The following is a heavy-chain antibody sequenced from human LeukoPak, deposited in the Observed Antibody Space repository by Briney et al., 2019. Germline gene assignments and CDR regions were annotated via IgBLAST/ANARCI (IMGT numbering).Heavy chain of an antibody. CDR2: IYYSGST. J-gene: IGHJ4*02. CDR3: ARTTHDILSQVWFGDLLSTVR. CDR1: CGSISSSSYD. D-gene: IGHD3-10*01. Sequence: SETLSLTCTVSCGSISSSSYDWGWIRQPPGKGLEWIGSIYYSGSTYYNPSLKSRVTISVDTSKNQFSLKLSSVTAADTAVYYCARTTHDILSQVWFGDLLSTVRWGQGTVVTVSS. V-gene: IGHV4-39*07.